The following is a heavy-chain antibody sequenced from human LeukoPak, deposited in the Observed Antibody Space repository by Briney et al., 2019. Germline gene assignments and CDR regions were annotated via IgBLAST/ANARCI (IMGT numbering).Heavy chain of an antibody. V-gene: IGHV3-21*01. CDR1: GFTFSSYS. Sequence: GGSLRLSCAASGFTFSSYSMNWVRQAPGKGLEWVSSISSSSSYIYYADSVKGRFTISRDNAKNSLYLQMNSLRAKDTAVYYCARRAAVAGTHYFDYWGQGTLVTVSS. J-gene: IGHJ4*02. CDR2: ISSSSSYI. CDR3: ARRAAVAGTHYFDY. D-gene: IGHD6-19*01.